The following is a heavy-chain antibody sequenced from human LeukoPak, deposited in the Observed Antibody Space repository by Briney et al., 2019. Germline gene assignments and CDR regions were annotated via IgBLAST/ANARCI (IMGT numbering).Heavy chain of an antibody. CDR2: IKQDGSEK. V-gene: IGHV3-7*05. Sequence: GGSLRLSCAASGFTFSHYWMSWVRQAPGKGLEWVANIKQDGSEKYYMDSVKGRFTISRDNAKNSLYLHINSLRAEDTAVYYCARDRGYGEAWGQGTLVTVSS. CDR3: ARDRGYGEA. J-gene: IGHJ5*02. CDR1: GFTFSHYW. D-gene: IGHD4-17*01.